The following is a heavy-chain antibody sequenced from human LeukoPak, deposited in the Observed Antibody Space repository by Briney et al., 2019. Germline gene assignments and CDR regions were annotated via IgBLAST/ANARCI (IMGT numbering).Heavy chain of an antibody. CDR3: ARGYYGSGP. Sequence: PSETLSLTCAVYGGSFSAYFWSWIRQPPGKGLEWIGEINHSGSTNYNLSLKSRVTISVDTSKNQFSLKLSSVTAADTAVYYCARGYYGSGPWGQGTLVTVSS. CDR2: INHSGST. CDR1: GGSFSAYF. D-gene: IGHD3-10*01. V-gene: IGHV4-34*01. J-gene: IGHJ5*02.